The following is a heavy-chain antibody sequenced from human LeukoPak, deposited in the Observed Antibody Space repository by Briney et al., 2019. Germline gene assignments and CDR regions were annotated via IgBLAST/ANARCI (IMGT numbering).Heavy chain of an antibody. CDR2: ISSNGGST. Sequence: GGSLRLSCSASGFTFSSYAMHLVRQAPGKGLEYVSAISSNGGSTYYADSVKGRFSISRDNSKNTLYLQMSSLRAEDTAVYYCVKDVIAAAGYFQHWGQGTLVTVSS. CDR1: GFTFSSYA. D-gene: IGHD6-13*01. V-gene: IGHV3-64D*06. J-gene: IGHJ1*01. CDR3: VKDVIAAAGYFQH.